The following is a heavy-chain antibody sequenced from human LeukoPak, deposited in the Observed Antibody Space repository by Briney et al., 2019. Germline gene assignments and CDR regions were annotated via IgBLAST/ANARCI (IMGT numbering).Heavy chain of an antibody. CDR3: GRAFPPLRTSSAGDL. CDR2: ISGLSTHI. V-gene: IGHV3-69-1*02. Sequence: GGSLRLSCSASGFTFSDYDMSWVRQAPGKGLEWVSSISGLSTHIYYGDSVKGRFSISRDNAKNSVYLQMNSLGVEDTAIYYCGRAFPPLRTSSAGDLWGQGILVTVSS. J-gene: IGHJ4*02. D-gene: IGHD3-16*01. CDR1: GFTFSDYD.